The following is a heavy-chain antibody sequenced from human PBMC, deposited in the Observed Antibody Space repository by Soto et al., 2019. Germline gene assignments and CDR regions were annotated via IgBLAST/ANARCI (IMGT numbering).Heavy chain of an antibody. CDR3: ARDGALEMATISYFDY. V-gene: IGHV3-33*01. CDR1: GFTFSYYG. D-gene: IGHD5-12*01. CDR2: IWYDGSNK. Sequence: GGSLRLSCAASGFTFSYYGMHWVRQAPGKGLEWVAVIWYDGSNKYYADSVKGRFTISRDNSKNTLYLQMNSLRAEDTAVYYCARDGALEMATISYFDYWGQGTLVTVSS. J-gene: IGHJ4*02.